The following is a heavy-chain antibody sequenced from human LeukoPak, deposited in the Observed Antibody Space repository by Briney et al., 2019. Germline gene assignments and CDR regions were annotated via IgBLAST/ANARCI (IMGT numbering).Heavy chain of an antibody. V-gene: IGHV1-8*01. D-gene: IGHD6-13*01. CDR2: NSGNP. Sequence: NSGNPGYAQKFQGRVTMTRNTSISTAYMELSSLRSEDTAVYYCARDPFSGQLVLSYGMDVWGQGTTVTVSS. CDR3: ARDPFSGQLVLSYGMDV. J-gene: IGHJ6*02.